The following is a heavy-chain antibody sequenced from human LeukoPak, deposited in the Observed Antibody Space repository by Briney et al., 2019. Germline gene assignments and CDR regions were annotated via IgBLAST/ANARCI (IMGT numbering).Heavy chain of an antibody. Sequence: GSSVKVSCKASGGTFSSYAISWVRQAPEQGLEWMGGIIPIFGTANYAQKFQGRVTITADESTSTAYMELSSLRSEDTAVYYCASGSRGYYYLDAFDIWGQGTMVTASS. J-gene: IGHJ3*02. CDR3: ASGSRGYYYLDAFDI. CDR1: GGTFSSYA. D-gene: IGHD3-22*01. CDR2: IIPIFGTA. V-gene: IGHV1-69*13.